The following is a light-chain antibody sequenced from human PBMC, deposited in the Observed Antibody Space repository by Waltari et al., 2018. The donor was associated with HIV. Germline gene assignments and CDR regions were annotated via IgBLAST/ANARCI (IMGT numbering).Light chain of an antibody. V-gene: IGKV1-39*01. CDR3: QQSYTYPLT. CDR1: HSISPS. Sequence: DIQMTQSPSSLSASVGDRVTISCRTSHSISPSLNWYQQKRGKAPELLIHTASTLQTWVPSMFSGSGSGTDFTLTLSSLQVEDFATYYCQQSYTYPLTFGPGTKVDIK. J-gene: IGKJ3*01. CDR2: TAS.